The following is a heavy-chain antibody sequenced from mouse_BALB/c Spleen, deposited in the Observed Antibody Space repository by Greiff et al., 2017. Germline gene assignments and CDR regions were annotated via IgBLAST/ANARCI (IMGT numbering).Heavy chain of an antibody. D-gene: IGHD1-1*01. CDR2: ISSGSSTI. CDR3: ATSTVVARDWYFDV. Sequence: EVKLVESGGGLVQPGGSRKLSCAASGFTFSSFGMHWVRQAPEKGLEWVAYISSGSSTIYYADTVKGRFTISRDYPKNTLFLQMTSLRSEDTAMYYCATSTVVARDWYFDVWGAGTTVTVSS. J-gene: IGHJ1*01. CDR1: GFTFSSFG. V-gene: IGHV5-17*02.